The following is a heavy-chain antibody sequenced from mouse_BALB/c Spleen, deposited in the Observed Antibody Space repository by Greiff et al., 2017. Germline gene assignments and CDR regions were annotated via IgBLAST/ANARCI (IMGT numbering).Heavy chain of an antibody. CDR3: ARWYPYYFDY. V-gene: IGHV3-2*02. CDR2: ISYSGST. CDR1: GYSITSDYA. D-gene: IGHD1-1*02. J-gene: IGHJ2*01. Sequence: EVQLQESGPGLVKPSQSLSLTCTVTGYSITSDYAWNWIRQFPGNKLEWMGYISYSGSTSYNPSLKSRISITRDTSKNQFFLQLNSVTTEDTATYYCARWYPYYFDYWGQGTTLTVSS.